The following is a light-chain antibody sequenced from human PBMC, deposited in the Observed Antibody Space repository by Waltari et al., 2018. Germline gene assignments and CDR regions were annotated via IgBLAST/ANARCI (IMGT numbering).Light chain of an antibody. Sequence: DIVMTQSPDSLAVSLGERATINCKSSQSVLYNSNNKNYLAWDQQKPGQPPKLLIYWASTRESGVPDRFSGSGSGTDFTLTISSLQAEDVAVYYCQQYYSAPQTFGQGTKVEIK. J-gene: IGKJ1*01. CDR1: QSVLYNSNNKNY. CDR3: QQYYSAPQT. CDR2: WAS. V-gene: IGKV4-1*01.